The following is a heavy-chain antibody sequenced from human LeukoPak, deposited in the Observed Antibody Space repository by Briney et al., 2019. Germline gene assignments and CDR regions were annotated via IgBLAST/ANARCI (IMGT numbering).Heavy chain of an antibody. D-gene: IGHD3-9*01. J-gene: IGHJ6*03. CDR1: GYTFTGYY. V-gene: IGHV1-2*02. Sequence: GASVKVSCKASGYTFTGYYMHWERQAPGQGLEWMGWINPNSGGTNYAQKFQGRVTMTRDTSISTAYMELSRLRSDDTAVYYCARGPPLRYFDWLLYYYYMDVWGKGTTVIISS. CDR3: ARGPPLRYFDWLLYYYYMDV. CDR2: INPNSGGT.